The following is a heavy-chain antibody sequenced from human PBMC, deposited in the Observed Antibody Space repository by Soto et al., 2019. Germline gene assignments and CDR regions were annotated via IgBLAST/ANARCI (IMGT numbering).Heavy chain of an antibody. Sequence: QVQLQESGPGLVKPSETLSLTCTVSGGSIGSYYWSWLRQPPGKGLEWIGHIYYSGSSKYSPSLNSRVTISVDTSKNQCSLKLNSVTAADTAVYYCARGDGCGGNCFYGMDVWGQGTTVTVSS. V-gene: IGHV4-59*01. J-gene: IGHJ6*02. CDR3: ARGDGCGGNCFYGMDV. D-gene: IGHD2-21*01. CDR2: IYYSGSS. CDR1: GGSIGSYY.